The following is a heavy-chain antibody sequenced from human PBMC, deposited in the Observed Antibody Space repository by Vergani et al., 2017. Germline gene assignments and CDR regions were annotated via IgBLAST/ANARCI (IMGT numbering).Heavy chain of an antibody. J-gene: IGHJ4*02. D-gene: IGHD3-22*01. CDR1: GGSISSNY. CDR2: IYYSGRT. Sequence: QVQLQESGPGLVKPSETLSLTCTVSGGSISSNYWSWIRQPPGKGLEWIGYIYYSGRTNYNPSLKSRVTISVDTSKNQFSLKLSSVTAADTAVYYCARVGPYYYDSSGYYETYYFDYWGQGTLVTVSS. CDR3: ARVGPYYYDSSGYYETYYFDY. V-gene: IGHV4-59*01.